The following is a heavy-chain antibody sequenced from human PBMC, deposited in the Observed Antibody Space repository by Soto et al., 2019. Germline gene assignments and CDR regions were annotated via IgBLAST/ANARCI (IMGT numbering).Heavy chain of an antibody. CDR2: IYYSGST. Sequence: SETLSLTCTVSGVSISSGGYYWSWIRQHPGKGLEWIGYIYYSGSTYYNPSLKSRVTISVDTSKNQFSLKLSSVTAADTAVYYCARVLVIVGATSAWFDPWGQGTLVTVSS. J-gene: IGHJ5*02. CDR3: ARVLVIVGATSAWFDP. D-gene: IGHD1-26*01. CDR1: GVSISSGGYY. V-gene: IGHV4-31*03.